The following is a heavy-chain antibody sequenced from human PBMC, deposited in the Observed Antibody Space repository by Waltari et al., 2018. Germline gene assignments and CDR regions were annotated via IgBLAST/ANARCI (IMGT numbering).Heavy chain of an antibody. V-gene: IGHV1-18*04. D-gene: IGHD6-13*01. CDR1: TTYG. J-gene: IGHJ4*02. Sequence: TTYGLNWVRQAPGQGPEWMGWISAYNGNTGYAQSLQGRVTLTTDTSTSTAYMELRSLRSDDTAVYYCARNLPGIAAFDYWGQGTLLTVSS. CDR2: ISAYNGNT. CDR3: ARNLPGIAAFDY.